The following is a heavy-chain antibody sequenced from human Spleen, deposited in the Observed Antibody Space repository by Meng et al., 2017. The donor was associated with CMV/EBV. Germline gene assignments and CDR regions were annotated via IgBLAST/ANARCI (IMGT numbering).Heavy chain of an antibody. CDR1: GFTFTTYW. J-gene: IGHJ5*02. D-gene: IGHD2/OR15-2a*01. V-gene: IGHV3-7*01. CDR3: ARGILGYCDSVRCSLNWFDP. Sequence: GESLKISCEASGFTFTTYWMTWVRQAPGKGLEWVASIDQEGSETYYVAAVKGRFTISRDNAKNSLYLQLNSLRVEDTAVYYCARGILGYCDSVRCSLNWFDPWGQGTLVTVSS. CDR2: IDQEGSET.